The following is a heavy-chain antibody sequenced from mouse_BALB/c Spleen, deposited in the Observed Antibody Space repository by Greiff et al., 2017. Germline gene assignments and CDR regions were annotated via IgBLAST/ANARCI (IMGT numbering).Heavy chain of an antibody. Sequence: EVQGVESGGGLVQPGGSRKLSCAASGFTFSSFGMHWVRQAPEKGLEWVAYISSGSSTIYYADTVKGRFTISRDNPKNTLFLQMTSLRSEDTAMYYCARRGSRGETYYYAMDYWGQGTSVTVSS. CDR1: GFTFSSFG. CDR3: ARRGSRGETYYYAMDY. D-gene: IGHD1-1*01. J-gene: IGHJ4*01. CDR2: ISSGSSTI. V-gene: IGHV5-17*02.